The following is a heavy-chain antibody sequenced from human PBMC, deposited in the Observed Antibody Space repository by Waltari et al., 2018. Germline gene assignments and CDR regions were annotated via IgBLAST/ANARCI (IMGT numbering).Heavy chain of an antibody. J-gene: IGHJ4*02. CDR1: GFTFSSSA. CDR3: AKGGYYDSSGYYSY. V-gene: IGHV3-23*01. D-gene: IGHD3-22*01. CDR2: ISGSGGST. Sequence: EVQLLESGGGLVQPGGSLRLSCAASGFTFSSSAMRRVRQAPGKGLELVSAISGSGGSTYYADSVKGRFTISRDNSKNTLYLQMNSLRAEDTAVYYCAKGGYYDSSGYYSYWGQGTLVTVSS.